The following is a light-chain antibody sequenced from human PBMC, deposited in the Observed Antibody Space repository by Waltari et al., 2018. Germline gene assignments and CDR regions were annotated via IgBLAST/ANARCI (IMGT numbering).Light chain of an antibody. V-gene: IGLV4-69*01. CDR1: SGYSSNV. CDR3: QTGGHGTLV. J-gene: IGLJ3*02. Sequence: LVLTQSPSASASLAASVKLTCTLNSGYSSNVIAWLQQQPGKGPRYLMNVNSDSRHRKGDHIPDRFSASTSRTEVSLPISSLQSEAESDHSCQTGGHGTLVVGGGTK. CDR2: VNSDSRH.